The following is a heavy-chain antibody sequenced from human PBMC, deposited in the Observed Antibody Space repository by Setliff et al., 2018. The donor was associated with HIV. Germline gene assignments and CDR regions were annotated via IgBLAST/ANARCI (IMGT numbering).Heavy chain of an antibody. D-gene: IGHD3-10*01. J-gene: IGHJ6*02. CDR2: IKQDGSEK. V-gene: IGHV3-7*01. CDR3: ARKLRPGHGVDV. Sequence: GGSLRLSCAASGLTFSRYWMSWVRQAPGQGLEWVATIKQDGSEKYYVDSVKGRFTISRDNAKNSMDLQMNSLRAEDTAIYYCARKLRPGHGVDVWGQGTTVTVSS. CDR1: GLTFSRYW.